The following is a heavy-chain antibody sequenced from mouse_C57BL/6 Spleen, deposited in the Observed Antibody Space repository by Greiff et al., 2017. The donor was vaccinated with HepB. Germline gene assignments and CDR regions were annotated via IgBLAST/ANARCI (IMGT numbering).Heavy chain of an antibody. CDR3: ARSGYYGSSSWFAY. D-gene: IGHD1-1*01. V-gene: IGHV1-52*01. CDR2: IDPSDSET. J-gene: IGHJ3*01. CDR1: GYTFTSYW. Sequence: VQLQQPGAELVRPGSSVKLSCKASGYTFTSYWMHWVKQRPIQGLEWIGNIDPSDSETHYNQKFKDKATLTVDKSSNTAYMQLSSLTSEDSAVYYCARSGYYGSSSWFAYWGQGTLVTVSA.